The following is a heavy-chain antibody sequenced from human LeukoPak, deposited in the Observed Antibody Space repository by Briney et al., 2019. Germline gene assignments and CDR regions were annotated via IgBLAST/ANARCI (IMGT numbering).Heavy chain of an antibody. CDR1: AFSFSNYW. J-gene: IGHJ4*02. CDR2: LNQDGSEE. V-gene: IGHV3-7*01. D-gene: IGHD3-10*01. Sequence: GGSLRLSCAVSAFSFSNYWTSWVRQAPGKGLEWVATLNQDGSEESYVDSVKGRFIISRDNAKNSLFLQMSSLRAEDTAVYFCARVTPLEFLWGQGTLVTVSS. CDR3: ARVTPLEFL.